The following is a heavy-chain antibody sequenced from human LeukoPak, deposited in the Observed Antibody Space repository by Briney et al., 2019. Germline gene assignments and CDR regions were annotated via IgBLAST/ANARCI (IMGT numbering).Heavy chain of an antibody. CDR3: ARRNYYASGSYYNPANYYFDY. CDR2: IYYSGST. CDR1: GGSISSYY. V-gene: IGHV4-59*01. D-gene: IGHD3-10*01. J-gene: IGHJ4*02. Sequence: SETLSLTCTVSGGSISSYYWSWIRQPPGKGLEWIGYIYYSGSTNYNPSLKSRVTISVDTSKNQFSLKLSSVTAADTAVYYCARRNYYASGSYYNPANYYFDYWGQGTLVTVSS.